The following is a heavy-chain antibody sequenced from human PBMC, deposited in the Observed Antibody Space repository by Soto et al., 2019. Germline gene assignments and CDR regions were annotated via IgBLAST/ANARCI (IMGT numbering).Heavy chain of an antibody. CDR3: ARVYLRYYFDY. D-gene: IGHD2-8*01. CDR1: GLTVSGKKY. CDR2: LYDVDGS. Sequence: GGSLRLSCAAFGLTVSGKKYVAWVRQAPGKGLEWVSALYDVDGSFYADSAKGRFTTSSDSSKNTLYLQMNSLRAEDTAVYYCARVYLRYYFDYWGQGTLVTVSS. V-gene: IGHV3-53*01. J-gene: IGHJ4*02.